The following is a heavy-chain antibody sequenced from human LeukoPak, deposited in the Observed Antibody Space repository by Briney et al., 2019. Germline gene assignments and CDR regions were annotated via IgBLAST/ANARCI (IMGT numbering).Heavy chain of an antibody. Sequence: GGSLRPSCVASGFPFSSCAMSWVRQAPGKGLEWVSAISGSGGSTYYADSVKGRFTLSRDNSKNTLYLQMNSLRAEDTAVYYCAKDYDSSGSTNFDYWGQGTLVTVSS. CDR3: AKDYDSSGSTNFDY. D-gene: IGHD3-22*01. CDR2: ISGSGGST. J-gene: IGHJ4*02. CDR1: GFPFSSCA. V-gene: IGHV3-23*01.